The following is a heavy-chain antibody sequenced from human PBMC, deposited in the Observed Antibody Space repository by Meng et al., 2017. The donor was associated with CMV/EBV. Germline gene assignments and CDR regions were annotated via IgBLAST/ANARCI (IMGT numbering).Heavy chain of an antibody. J-gene: IGHJ6*02. Sequence: GESLKISCAASGFTFSSYWMHWVRQAPGKGLVRVSRINSDGSSTSYADSVKGRFTISRDNAKNTLYLQMNSLRAEDTAVYYCARDSSISDFWSGYYVGGYYYYGMDVWGQGTTVTVSS. V-gene: IGHV3-74*01. CDR2: INSDGSST. CDR3: ARDSSISDFWSGYYVGGYYYYGMDV. D-gene: IGHD3-3*01. CDR1: GFTFSSYW.